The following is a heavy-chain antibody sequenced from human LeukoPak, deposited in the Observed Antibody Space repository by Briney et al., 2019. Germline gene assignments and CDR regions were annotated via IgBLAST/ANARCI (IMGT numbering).Heavy chain of an antibody. Sequence: WGSLRLSCAASGFTFSNYAMNWVRQAPGKGLEWVSGISGSGGSTYYADSVKGRFTISRDNSKNTLYLQMNSLRAEDTAVYYCAKLREWELPDLFDYWGQGTLVTVSS. J-gene: IGHJ4*02. V-gene: IGHV3-23*01. D-gene: IGHD1-26*01. CDR1: GFTFSNYA. CDR3: AKLREWELPDLFDY. CDR2: ISGSGGST.